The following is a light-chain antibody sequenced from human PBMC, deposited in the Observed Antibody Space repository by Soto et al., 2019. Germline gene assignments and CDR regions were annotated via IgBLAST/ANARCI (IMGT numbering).Light chain of an antibody. J-gene: IGLJ3*02. Sequence: QSALTQPASVSGSPGQSITLSCTGTNNDIGSYDYVSWFQQYPGEAPTLIIYEVSHRPSGISPRFSGSKSGNTASLTISGLQTEDEADYYCSSYTFSTTLRVFGGVTKLTVL. CDR1: NNDIGSYDY. CDR2: EVS. V-gene: IGLV2-14*01. CDR3: SSYTFSTTLRV.